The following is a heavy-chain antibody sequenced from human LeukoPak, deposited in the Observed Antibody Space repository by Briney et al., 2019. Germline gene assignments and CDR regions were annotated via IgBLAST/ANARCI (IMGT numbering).Heavy chain of an antibody. CDR3: ATRRGAFDP. J-gene: IGHJ5*02. CDR1: GGSISSYY. D-gene: IGHD1-26*01. V-gene: IGHV4-34*01. Sequence: SETLSLTCTVSGGSISSYYWSWIRQPPGKGLEWIGEINHSGSTNYNPSLKSRVTISVDTSKNQFSLKLSSVTAADTAVYYCATRRGAFDPWGQGTLVTVSS. CDR2: INHSGST.